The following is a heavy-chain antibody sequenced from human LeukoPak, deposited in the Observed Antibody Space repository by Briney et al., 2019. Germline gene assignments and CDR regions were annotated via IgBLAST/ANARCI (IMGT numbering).Heavy chain of an antibody. CDR3: AREYSSSSGRSFDY. Sequence: GGSLRLSCAASRFTFSTYSMNWVRQAPGKGLEWVSYISSGSNTIYYADYVKGRFTISRDNAKNSLYLQMNSLRAEDTAVYYCAREYSSSSGRSFDYWGQGTLVTVSS. CDR1: RFTFSTYS. V-gene: IGHV3-48*01. CDR2: ISSGSNTI. J-gene: IGHJ4*02. D-gene: IGHD6-6*01.